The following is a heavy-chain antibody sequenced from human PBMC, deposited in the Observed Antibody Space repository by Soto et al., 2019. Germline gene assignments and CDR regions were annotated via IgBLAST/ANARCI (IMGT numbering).Heavy chain of an antibody. CDR1: GFTLSSHA. Sequence: GGSLILSCGVSGFTLSSHAMSWVRQAPAKGLEWVSVISASGGTTYYVDSVKGRFTISRDNSKNTLHLQMNSLRAEDTAVYYCAKVGFQDSSGYWGQGTLVTVSS. CDR2: ISASGGTT. D-gene: IGHD3-22*01. V-gene: IGHV3-23*01. CDR3: AKVGFQDSSGY. J-gene: IGHJ4*02.